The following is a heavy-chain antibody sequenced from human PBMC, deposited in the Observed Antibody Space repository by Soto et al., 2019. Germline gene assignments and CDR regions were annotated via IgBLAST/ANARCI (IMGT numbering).Heavy chain of an antibody. Sequence: QITLKESGPPLVKPTQTLTLTCTFSGFSLSTSGVGVGWIRQPPGKALEWLALIYWDDDKRYSPSLKSRLTXTXXTSKNQVVLTMTNMDPVDTAAYYCARSHTPTLNDYWGQGTLVTVSS. V-gene: IGHV2-5*02. CDR3: ARSHTPTLNDY. CDR2: IYWDDDK. CDR1: GFSLSTSGVG. D-gene: IGHD5-12*01. J-gene: IGHJ4*02.